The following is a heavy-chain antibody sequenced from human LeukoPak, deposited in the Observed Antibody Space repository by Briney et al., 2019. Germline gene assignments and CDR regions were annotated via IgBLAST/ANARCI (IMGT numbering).Heavy chain of an antibody. J-gene: IGHJ4*02. D-gene: IGHD1-26*01. CDR3: AKAVPPQWELPPLDY. CDR1: GFTFRTHA. CDR2: ISYDGSNE. Sequence: PGGSLRLSCAASGFTFRTHAMHWVRQAPGKGLEWMAVISYDGSNEYYTDSVKGRFTISRDNSNNTLSLQMSSLRAEDTAVYYCAKAVPPQWELPPLDYWGQGTLVTVSS. V-gene: IGHV3-30-3*01.